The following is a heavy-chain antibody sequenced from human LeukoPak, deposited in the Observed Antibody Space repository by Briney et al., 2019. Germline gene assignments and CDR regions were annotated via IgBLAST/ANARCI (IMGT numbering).Heavy chain of an antibody. CDR2: INPSGGST. CDR3: ARARHDYGGNFGYFDY. CDR1: GFTFSSYG. Sequence: PGGSLRLSCAASGFTFSSYGMHWVRQAPGQGLEWMGIINPSGGSTSYAQKFQGRVTMTRDTSTSTVYMELSSLRSEDTAVYYCARARHDYGGNFGYFDYWGQGTLVTVSS. J-gene: IGHJ4*02. D-gene: IGHD4-23*01. V-gene: IGHV1-46*03.